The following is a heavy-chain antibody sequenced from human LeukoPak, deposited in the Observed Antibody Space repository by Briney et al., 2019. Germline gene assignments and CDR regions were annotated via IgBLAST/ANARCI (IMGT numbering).Heavy chain of an antibody. J-gene: IGHJ4*02. CDR3: AGGQLGYYYDSSGYYDY. CDR1: GGTFSSYA. Sequence: GASVKVSCKASGGTFSSYAISWVRQAPGQGLEWMGGIIPIFGTANYAQKFQGRVTITADESTSTAYMELSSLRSEDTAVYYCAGGQLGYYYDSSGYYDYWGQGTLGTVSS. CDR2: IIPIFGTA. D-gene: IGHD3-22*01. V-gene: IGHV1-69*13.